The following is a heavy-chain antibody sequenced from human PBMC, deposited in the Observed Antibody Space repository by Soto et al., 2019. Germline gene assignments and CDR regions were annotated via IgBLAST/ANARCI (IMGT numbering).Heavy chain of an antibody. CDR3: ALTRYGADFDY. J-gene: IGHJ4*02. CDR1: GGSISSYY. D-gene: IGHD5-12*01. CDR2: IYYSGST. V-gene: IGHV4-59*01. Sequence: SETLSLTCTVSGGSISSYYWSWIRQPPGKGLEWIGYIYYSGSTNYNPSLKSRVTISVDTSTNQFSLKLSSVTAADTAVYYCALTRYGADFDYWGQGTLVTVSS.